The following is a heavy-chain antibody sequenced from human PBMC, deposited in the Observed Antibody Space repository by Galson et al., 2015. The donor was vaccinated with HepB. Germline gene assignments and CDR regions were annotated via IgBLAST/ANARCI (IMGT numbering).Heavy chain of an antibody. V-gene: IGHV3-23*01. CDR2: IGGSGGGA. CDR1: GFTFSDYA. CDR3: ASLPYCNGGSCYELDY. J-gene: IGHJ4*02. D-gene: IGHD2-15*01. Sequence: SLRLSCAASGFTFSDYAMSWVRQAPGKGPEWVSAIGGSGGGAYYADSVRGRFTISRDNSKNALYLQMNSLRAEDTALYYCASLPYCNGGSCYELDYWGQGTLVTVSS.